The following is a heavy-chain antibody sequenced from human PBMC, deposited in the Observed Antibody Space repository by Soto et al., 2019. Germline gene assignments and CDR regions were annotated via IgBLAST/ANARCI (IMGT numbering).Heavy chain of an antibody. Sequence: PGGSLRLSCAASGFTFSSYAMSWVRQAPGKGLEWVSAISGSGGSTYYADSVKGRFTISRDNSKNTLYLQMNSLRAEDTAVYYCAKDQGITIFGVVTLELFDYWGQGTLVTVSS. CDR1: GFTFSSYA. D-gene: IGHD3-3*01. CDR2: ISGSGGST. CDR3: AKDQGITIFGVVTLELFDY. V-gene: IGHV3-23*01. J-gene: IGHJ4*02.